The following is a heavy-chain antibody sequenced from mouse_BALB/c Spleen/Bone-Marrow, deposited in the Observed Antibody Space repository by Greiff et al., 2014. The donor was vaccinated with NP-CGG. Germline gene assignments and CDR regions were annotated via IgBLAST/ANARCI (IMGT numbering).Heavy chain of an antibody. CDR3: ARVRNWADY. J-gene: IGHJ2*01. Sequence: QVQLKQSGAELVRPGSSVKISCKASGYAFSSYWVKWGKQRPGQGLEWIGQIYPGDCDTNYNGEFKGKATLTADKSSSTAYMQLSSLTSEDSAVYFCARVRNWADYWGQGTTLTVSS. V-gene: IGHV1-80*01. CDR1: GYAFSSYW. D-gene: IGHD4-1*01. CDR2: IYPGDCDT.